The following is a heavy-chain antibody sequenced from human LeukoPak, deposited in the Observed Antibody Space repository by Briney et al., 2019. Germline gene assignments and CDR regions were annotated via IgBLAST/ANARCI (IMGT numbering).Heavy chain of an antibody. J-gene: IGHJ3*02. CDR3: ATITMVRGVFAFDI. V-gene: IGHV1-45*02. CDR2: ITPFNGNT. CDR1: GYTFTYHY. Sequence: GASVKVSCKASGYTFTYHYLHWVRQAPGQALEWMGWITPFNGNTNYAQKFQDRVTITRDRSMSTAYMELSSLRSEDTAMYYCATITMVRGVFAFDIWGQGTMVTVSS. D-gene: IGHD3-10*01.